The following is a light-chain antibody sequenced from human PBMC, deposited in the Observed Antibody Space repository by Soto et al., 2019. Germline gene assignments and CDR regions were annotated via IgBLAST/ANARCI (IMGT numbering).Light chain of an antibody. CDR1: SSNFGAGND. Sequence: QSVLTQPPSVSGAPGQRVTISCTGSSSNFGAGNDVHWYQRLPGTAPKLLIYANTNRPSGVPDRFSGSKSGTSASLAISGLQAEDEADYYCQSYDNSLSGLHVVFGGGTKLTVL. V-gene: IGLV1-40*01. CDR2: ANT. CDR3: QSYDNSLSGLHVV. J-gene: IGLJ2*01.